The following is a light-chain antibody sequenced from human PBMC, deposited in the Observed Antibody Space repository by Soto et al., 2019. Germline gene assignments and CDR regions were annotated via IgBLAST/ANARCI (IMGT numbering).Light chain of an antibody. CDR2: EVI. CDR1: STDIGTYNS. CDR3: CSYTTTYTLV. Sequence: QSALTQPASVSGSPGRSITISCTGTSTDIGTYNSVSWYQHHPGKAPKLLIFEVIDRPSGVSDRFSGSKSGNTASLTISSLQFEDEADYYCCSYTTTYTLVFGGGTKLTVI. J-gene: IGLJ3*02. V-gene: IGLV2-14*01.